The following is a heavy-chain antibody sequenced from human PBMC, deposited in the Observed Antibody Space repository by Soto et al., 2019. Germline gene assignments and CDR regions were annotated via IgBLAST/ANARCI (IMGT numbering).Heavy chain of an antibody. Sequence: EVQLVESGGGLVKPGGSLRLSCVASGLSFTNAWMTWVRQAPGKGLEWVGRIKSRTDGGTPDYAAPVKGRFTISRDDSQNTLYLHMDSLKTEDTALYHWSTDIGIYGLDFWGQGTTVTVSS. CDR3: STDIGIYGLDF. V-gene: IGHV3-15*01. D-gene: IGHD1-26*01. J-gene: IGHJ6*02. CDR1: GLSFTNAW. CDR2: IKSRTDGGTP.